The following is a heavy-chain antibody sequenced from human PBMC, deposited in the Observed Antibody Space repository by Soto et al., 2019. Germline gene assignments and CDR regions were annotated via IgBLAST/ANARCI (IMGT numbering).Heavy chain of an antibody. J-gene: IGHJ4*02. CDR3: AKMDIVVVTAIAFDY. Sequence: EVQLLESGGGLVQPGGSLRLSCAASGFSFSNYAMSWVSQAPGKGLEWVSGISGSADNAYYAESVKGRFTISRDNSRNTLSLQMNSLRGDDTAVYYCAKMDIVVVTAIAFDYWGQGSLVTVSS. V-gene: IGHV3-23*01. CDR1: GFSFSNYA. D-gene: IGHD2-21*02. CDR2: ISGSADNA.